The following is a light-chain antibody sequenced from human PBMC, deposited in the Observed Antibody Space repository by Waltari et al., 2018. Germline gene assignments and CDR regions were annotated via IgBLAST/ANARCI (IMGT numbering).Light chain of an antibody. CDR2: WAS. CDR3: QQYYSFPFT. Sequence: DIVMTQSPDSLTVSLGEGAAINCRSSQFSLYESDNKNYLGWYQQKPGQSPKLLISWASTRESGVPHRFSGSGSGTDFTLTISSLQAEDVAVYYCQQYYSFPFTFGQGTKLE. J-gene: IGKJ2*01. V-gene: IGKV4-1*01. CDR1: QFSLYESDNKNY.